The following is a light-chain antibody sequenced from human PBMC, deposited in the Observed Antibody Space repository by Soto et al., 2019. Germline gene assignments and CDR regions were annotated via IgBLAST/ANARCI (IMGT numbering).Light chain of an antibody. CDR3: QQRSNWPPYT. Sequence: EIVLTQSPATLSLSPGERATLSCRASQSVSSYLAWYKQKPGQAHRLLIYDASNRATGIPARFSGSGSWTDFTLTFSSLEHEDCAGYYCQQRSNWPPYTFGHGTKLEIK. CDR2: DAS. V-gene: IGKV3-11*01. CDR1: QSVSSY. J-gene: IGKJ2*01.